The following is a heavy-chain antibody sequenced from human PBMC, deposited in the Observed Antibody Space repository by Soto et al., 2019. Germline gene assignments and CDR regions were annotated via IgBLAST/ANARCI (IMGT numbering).Heavy chain of an antibody. CDR2: ISYDGSNK. V-gene: IGHV3-30*18. D-gene: IGHD6-13*01. Sequence: GGSLRLSCAASGLTFTSYGMHWVRQAPGKGLEWVAVISYDGSNKYYADSVKGRFTISRDNSMDTLYLQMNSLRGEDTAVYYCAKGSRSWYVPHFDYWGQGTLVTVSS. J-gene: IGHJ4*02. CDR1: GLTFTSYG. CDR3: AKGSRSWYVPHFDY.